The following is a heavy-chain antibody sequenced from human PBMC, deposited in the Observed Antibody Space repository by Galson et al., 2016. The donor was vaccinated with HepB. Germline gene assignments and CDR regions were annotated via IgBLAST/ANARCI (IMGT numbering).Heavy chain of an antibody. Sequence: SETLSLTCSVSGYPISSDYYWGWIRQPPGKGLDWIGSILHRGSTYYSPSVKSRVTMSADTSRNQFSLRLTSVTAADTAVYYCVRAGGSAAGSADYWGQGTLGTVSS. CDR2: ILHRGST. D-gene: IGHD6-13*01. V-gene: IGHV4-38-2*02. CDR1: GYPISSDYY. CDR3: VRAGGSAAGSADY. J-gene: IGHJ4*02.